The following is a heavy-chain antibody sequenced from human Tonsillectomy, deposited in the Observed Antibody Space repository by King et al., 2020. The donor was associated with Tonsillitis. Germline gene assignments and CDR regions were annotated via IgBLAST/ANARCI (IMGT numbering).Heavy chain of an antibody. V-gene: IGHV3-30*02. Sequence: VQLVESGGGVVQPGGSLRLSCAASGFTFSSYGMHWVRQAPGKGLEWVAFIRYYGSNKYYADSVKGRFTISRDNSKNTLYLQMNSLRAEDTAVYYCAKEDDYGDYGPGLYYFDYWGQGTLVTVSS. CDR2: IRYYGSNK. D-gene: IGHD4-17*01. CDR1: GFTFSSYG. J-gene: IGHJ4*02. CDR3: AKEDDYGDYGPGLYYFDY.